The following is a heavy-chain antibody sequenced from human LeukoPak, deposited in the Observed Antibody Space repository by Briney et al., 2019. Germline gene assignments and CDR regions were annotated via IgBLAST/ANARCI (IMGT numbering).Heavy chain of an antibody. D-gene: IGHD6-6*01. CDR2: INTNTGSP. V-gene: IGHV7-4-1*02. Sequence: ASVKVSCKASGYTLTSYGISWVRQAPGQGLEWMGWINTNTGSPTYAQGFTGRFVFSLDTSVGTAYLQISSLKAEDTAVYYCARRRYSSSSGAYYFDYWGQGTLVTVSS. CDR1: GYTLTSYG. CDR3: ARRRYSSSSGAYYFDY. J-gene: IGHJ4*02.